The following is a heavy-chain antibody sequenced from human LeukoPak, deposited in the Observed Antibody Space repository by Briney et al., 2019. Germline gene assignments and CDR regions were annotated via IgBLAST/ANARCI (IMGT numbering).Heavy chain of an antibody. V-gene: IGHV3-33*01. CDR2: IWYDGSNK. Sequence: PGRSLRLSCAASGFTFSSYGMHWVRQAPGKGLEWVAIIWYDGSNKYYADSVKGRFTISRDNSKNTLYLQMNSLRAEDTAVYYCATNPAQLYFDYWGQGTLVTVSS. D-gene: IGHD1-1*01. J-gene: IGHJ4*02. CDR3: ATNPAQLYFDY. CDR1: GFTFSSYG.